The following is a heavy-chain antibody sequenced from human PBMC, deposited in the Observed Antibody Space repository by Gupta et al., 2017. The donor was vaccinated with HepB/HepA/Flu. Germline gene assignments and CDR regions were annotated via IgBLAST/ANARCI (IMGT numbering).Heavy chain of an antibody. D-gene: IGHD6-19*01. Sequence: QVQLVESGGGVVQPGRSLRLSCAASGFTFSSYGMHWVRQAPGKGLEWVAVISYDGSNKYYADSVKGRFTISRDNSKNTLYLQMNSLRAEDTAVYYCAKGVGEQWLLIDYWGQGTLVTVSS. CDR2: ISYDGSNK. J-gene: IGHJ4*02. CDR3: AKGVGEQWLLIDY. CDR1: GFTFSSYG. V-gene: IGHV3-30*18.